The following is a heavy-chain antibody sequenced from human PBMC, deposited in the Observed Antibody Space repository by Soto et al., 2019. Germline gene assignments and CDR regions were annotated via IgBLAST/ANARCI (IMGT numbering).Heavy chain of an antibody. V-gene: IGHV1-69*13. CDR2: IIPIFGTA. Sequence: SVKVSCKASGYTFTSYAISWVRQAPGQGLEWMGGIIPIFGTANYAQKFQGRVTITADESTSTAYMELSSLRSEDTAVYYCARSPPGYYYDSSGYYPGGPFDYWGQGTLVTVSS. D-gene: IGHD3-22*01. CDR1: GYTFTSYA. CDR3: ARSPPGYYYDSSGYYPGGPFDY. J-gene: IGHJ4*02.